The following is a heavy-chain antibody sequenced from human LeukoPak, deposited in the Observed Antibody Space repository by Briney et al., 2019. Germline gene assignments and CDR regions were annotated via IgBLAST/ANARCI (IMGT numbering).Heavy chain of an antibody. V-gene: IGHV3-53*01. CDR1: GFTVSSNY. J-gene: IGHJ4*02. CDR3: ARDLSNGFDY. CDR2: IYIGGIT. D-gene: IGHD6-25*01. Sequence: GGSLRLSCAASGFTVSSNYMSWVRQASGKGLEWVSIIYIGGITYYADSVKGRFTISRDSSKNTLYLQMNSLRAEDTAVYYCARDLSNGFDYWGQGTLVTVSS.